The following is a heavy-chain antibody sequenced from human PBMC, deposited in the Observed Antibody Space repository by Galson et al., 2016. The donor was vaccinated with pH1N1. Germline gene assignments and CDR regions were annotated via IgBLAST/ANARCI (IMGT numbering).Heavy chain of an antibody. CDR2: ITYTSATI. CDR3: ARPGNYDGDRRGAFDL. V-gene: IGHV3-48*04. CDR1: GFTFSSWH. Sequence: SLRLSCADSGFTFSSWHMDWVRQAPGEGLEWISFITYTSATIYYADSVKGRFTVSRDNAKNSLYLQMNSLRAEDTAVYYCARPGNYDGDRRGAFDLWGQGTMVTVSP. J-gene: IGHJ3*01. D-gene: IGHD4-23*01.